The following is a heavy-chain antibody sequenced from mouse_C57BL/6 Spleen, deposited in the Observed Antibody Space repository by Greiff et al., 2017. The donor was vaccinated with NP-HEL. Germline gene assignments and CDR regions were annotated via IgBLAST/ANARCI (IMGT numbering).Heavy chain of an antibody. CDR1: GYTFTDYE. CDR2: IDPETGGT. V-gene: IGHV1-15*01. J-gene: IGHJ2*01. Sequence: QVQLKESGAELVRPGASVTLSCKASGYTFTDYEMHWVKQTPVHGLEWIGAIDPETGGTAYNQKFKGKAILTADKSSSTAYMELRSLTSEDSAVYYCTRWPKIYWGQGTTLTVSS. CDR3: TRWPKIY.